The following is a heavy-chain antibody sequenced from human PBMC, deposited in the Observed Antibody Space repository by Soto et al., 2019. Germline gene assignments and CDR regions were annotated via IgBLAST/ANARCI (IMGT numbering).Heavy chain of an antibody. CDR1: GYTFNRHD. CDR3: AREGIYGSIQDNTFDI. Sequence: QVQLVQSGAEVKRSGASVRLSCKASGYTFNRHDINWVRQATGQGPELIGWMNPNSGNTGYAQKFPGRVTMTRDSSITTAYMDLSSLTSEDTAIYYCAREGIYGSIQDNTFDIWGQGTMVSVSS. J-gene: IGHJ3*02. CDR2: MNPNSGNT. V-gene: IGHV1-8*01. D-gene: IGHD3-3*02.